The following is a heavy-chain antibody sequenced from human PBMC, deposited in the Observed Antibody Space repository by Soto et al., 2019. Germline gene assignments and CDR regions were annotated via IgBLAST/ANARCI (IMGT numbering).Heavy chain of an antibody. CDR1: GFTFSSYS. Sequence: EVQLVESGGGLVQPGGALRLSCAASGFTFSSYSMNWVRQAPGKGLEWVSYISSSSSTIYYADSVKGRFTISRDNAKSSLYLQMNSLRDEDTAVYYCARVGRLLLFGESYMDVWGQGTTVTVSS. D-gene: IGHD3-10*01. V-gene: IGHV3-48*02. CDR2: ISSSSSTI. J-gene: IGHJ6*02. CDR3: ARVGRLLLFGESYMDV.